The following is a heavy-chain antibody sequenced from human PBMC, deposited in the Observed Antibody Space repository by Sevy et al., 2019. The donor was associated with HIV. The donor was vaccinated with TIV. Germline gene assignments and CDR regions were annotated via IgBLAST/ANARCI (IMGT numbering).Heavy chain of an antibody. CDR1: GFTFSSYA. CDR3: ARKYDSSGYFDY. J-gene: IGHJ4*02. Sequence: GGSLRLSCAASGFTFSSYAMSWDRQAPGKGLEWVSAISGSGGSTYYADSVKGRFTISRDDSKNSLYLQLNSLRAEDTAIYYCARKYDSSGYFDYWGQGTLVTVSS. V-gene: IGHV3-23*01. CDR2: ISGSGGST. D-gene: IGHD3-22*01.